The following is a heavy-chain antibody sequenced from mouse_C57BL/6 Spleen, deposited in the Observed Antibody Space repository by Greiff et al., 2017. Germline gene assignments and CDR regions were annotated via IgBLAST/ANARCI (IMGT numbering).Heavy chain of an antibody. CDR3: ARGGYDIDD. Sequence: EVKLVESGGVLVKPGGSLTLSCAASGFTFSDYGMHWVRQAPEKGLEWVAYISSGSSTIYYADTVTGRFTISRDNAKNTLFLQMTSLRSEDTAMYYWARGGYDIDDWGQGTTLTVSS. CDR2: ISSGSSTI. CDR1: GFTFSDYG. D-gene: IGHD2-14*01. J-gene: IGHJ2*01. V-gene: IGHV5-17*01.